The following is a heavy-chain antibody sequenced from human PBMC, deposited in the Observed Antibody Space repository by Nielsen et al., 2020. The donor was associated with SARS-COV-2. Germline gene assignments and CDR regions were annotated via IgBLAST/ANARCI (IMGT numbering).Heavy chain of an antibody. D-gene: IGHD2-15*01. Sequence: GESLKISCAASGFTFSPYGMHWVRQAPGKGLEWVAVTSDTGTYKYYADSVKGRFTISRDNSKGTLYLQMNSLRAEDTAMYYCAKDLYCTGGSCFGFDLWGQGTLVTVSS. CDR3: AKDLYCTGGSCFGFDL. CDR1: GFTFSPYG. CDR2: TSDTGTYK. J-gene: IGHJ5*02. V-gene: IGHV3-30*18.